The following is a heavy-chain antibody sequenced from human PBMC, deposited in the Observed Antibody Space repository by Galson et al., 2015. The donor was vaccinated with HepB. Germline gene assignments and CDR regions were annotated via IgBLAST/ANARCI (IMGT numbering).Heavy chain of an antibody. D-gene: IGHD3-10*01. Sequence: QSGAEVKKPGESLKISCKGSGYSFTSYWIGWVRQMPGKGLEWMGIIYPGDSDTRYSPSFQGQVTISADKSISTAYLQWSSLKASDTAMYYCVCGGGGALLWFGESTYGMDVWGQGTTVTVSS. CDR2: IYPGDSDT. CDR3: VCGGGGALLWFGESTYGMDV. V-gene: IGHV5-51*03. CDR1: GYSFTSYW. J-gene: IGHJ6*02.